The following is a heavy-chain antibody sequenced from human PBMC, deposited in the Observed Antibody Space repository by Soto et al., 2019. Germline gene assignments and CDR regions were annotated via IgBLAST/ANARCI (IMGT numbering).Heavy chain of an antibody. CDR2: ITGSGGGT. D-gene: IGHD6-13*01. CDR1: GFTFSNYA. V-gene: IGHV3-23*01. J-gene: IGHJ4*02. CDR3: AKRPLTAAGFDY. Sequence: EVQLLESGGGLVQPGGSLRLSCAASGFTFSNYAMTWVRQAPGKGLEWVSVITGSGGGTYFVESVRGRFTISRDNSKNRVYLQMNSLRAEDTAVYYCAKRPLTAAGFDYWGQGTLVTVSS.